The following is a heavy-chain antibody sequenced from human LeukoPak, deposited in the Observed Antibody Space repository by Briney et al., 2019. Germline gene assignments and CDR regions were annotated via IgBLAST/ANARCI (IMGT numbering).Heavy chain of an antibody. D-gene: IGHD4-17*01. CDR3: ARVDYGDYGFDY. J-gene: IGHJ4*02. CDR2: VSYDGSSI. CDR1: GFTFSTYG. V-gene: IGHV3-30*03. Sequence: GGSLRLSCAGSGFTFSTYGMHWVRQAPGKGLEWVAVVSYDGSSIYYADSVKGRFTISRDNSKNTLYLQMNSLRAEDAAVYYCARVDYGDYGFDYWGQGTLVTVSS.